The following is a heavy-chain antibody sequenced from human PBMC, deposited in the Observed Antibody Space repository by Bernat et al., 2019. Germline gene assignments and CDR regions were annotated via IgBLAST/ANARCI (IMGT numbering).Heavy chain of an antibody. CDR1: GFTFSNYW. J-gene: IGHJ4*02. CDR2: ITQDGSEN. CDR3: ARARDRDARLSSNTAGWDFDY. D-gene: IGHD5-18*01. V-gene: IGHV3-7*03. Sequence: EMQLVESGGGLVQPGGSLRLSCAASGFTFSNYWMNWVRQAPGKGLEWVAKITQDGSENNSAAFGKGRCSLSRGGAKNSLFLQMTSLRAEDTALYYCARARDRDARLSSNTAGWDFDYWGQGTLVTVSS.